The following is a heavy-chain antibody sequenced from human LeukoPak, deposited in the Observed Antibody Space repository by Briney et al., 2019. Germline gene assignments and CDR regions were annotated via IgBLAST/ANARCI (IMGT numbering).Heavy chain of an antibody. CDR2: ISGSGGTT. CDR3: AKDTSAWWYHRAYMDV. CDR1: GFTFSNYA. V-gene: IGHV3-23*01. D-gene: IGHD2-15*01. Sequence: GGSLRLSCAASGFTFSNYAMSWVRQAPGGGLEWVSAISGSGGTTFYADSVKGRITTSRDNSKNTLSLQMSSLRVEDSAVYFCAKDTSAWWYHRAYMDVWGTGTTVTVSS. J-gene: IGHJ6*03.